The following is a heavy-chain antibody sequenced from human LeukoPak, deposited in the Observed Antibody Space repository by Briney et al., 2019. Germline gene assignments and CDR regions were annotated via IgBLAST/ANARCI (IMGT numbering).Heavy chain of an antibody. J-gene: IGHJ4*02. V-gene: IGHV4-34*01. CDR2: INHSGST. Sequence: PSETLSLTCAVYGGSFSGYYWSWIRQPPGKGLEWIGEINHSGSTNYNPSLKSRVTISVDTSKNQFSLKLSSVTAADTAVYYCARFGSSTSILEYYFDYWGQGTLVTVSS. CDR3: ARFGSSTSILEYYFDY. D-gene: IGHD2-2*01. CDR1: GGSFSGYY.